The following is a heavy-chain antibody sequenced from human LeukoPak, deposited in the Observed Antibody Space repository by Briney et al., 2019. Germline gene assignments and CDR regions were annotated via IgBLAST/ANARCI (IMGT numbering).Heavy chain of an antibody. Sequence: SETLSLTCTVSGGSISSYYCSLIRQPAGNGQEWIGRIYTSGSTNYNPSLKSRVTMSVDTSKNQFSLKLSSVTAADTAVYYCAREAHYDILTGFTRSDAFDIWGQGTMVTVSS. CDR2: IYTSGST. D-gene: IGHD3-9*01. J-gene: IGHJ3*02. V-gene: IGHV4-4*07. CDR3: AREAHYDILTGFTRSDAFDI. CDR1: GGSISSYY.